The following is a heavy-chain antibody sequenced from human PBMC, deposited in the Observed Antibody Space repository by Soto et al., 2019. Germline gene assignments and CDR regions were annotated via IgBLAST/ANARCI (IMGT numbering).Heavy chain of an antibody. CDR1: GYTLTYLS. J-gene: IGHJ5*02. Sequence: ASVKVCWKVSGYTLTYLSMHSVHHSPGQRLEWMGWINAGNGNTKYSQKFQGRVTITRDTSASTAYMELSSLRSEDTAVYYCARGTTVWFDPWGQGTLVTVSS. D-gene: IGHD4-17*01. CDR3: ARGTTVWFDP. CDR2: INAGNGNT. V-gene: IGHV1-3*01.